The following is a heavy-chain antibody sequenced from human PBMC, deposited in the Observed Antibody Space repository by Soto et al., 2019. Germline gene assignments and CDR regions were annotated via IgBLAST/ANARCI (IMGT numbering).Heavy chain of an antibody. V-gene: IGHV1-69*13. D-gene: IGHD3-22*01. Sequence: SVKVSCKASGGTFSSYAISWVRQAPGQGLEWMGGIIPIFGTANYAQKFQGRVTITADESTSTAYMELSSLRSEDTAVYYCARGRWDYYDSSGYYPFDYWGQGTLVTV. CDR3: ARGRWDYYDSSGYYPFDY. J-gene: IGHJ4*02. CDR2: IIPIFGTA. CDR1: GGTFSSYA.